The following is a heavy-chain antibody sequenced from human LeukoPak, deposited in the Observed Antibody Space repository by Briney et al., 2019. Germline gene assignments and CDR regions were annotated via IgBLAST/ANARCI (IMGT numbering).Heavy chain of an antibody. J-gene: IGHJ4*02. CDR2: IYSGGST. Sequence: GGSLRLSCAASGFTVGSSYMSWVRQAPGKGLEWVSVIYSGGSTYYAESVKGRFTISRDNSKNTLYLQMNSLRAEDPAVYYCARETYNILIGFVEYWGQGTLVTVSS. V-gene: IGHV3-53*01. CDR1: GFTVGSSY. D-gene: IGHD3-9*01. CDR3: ARETYNILIGFVEY.